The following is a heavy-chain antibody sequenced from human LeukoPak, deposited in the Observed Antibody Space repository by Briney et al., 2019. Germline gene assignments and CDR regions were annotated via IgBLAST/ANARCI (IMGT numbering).Heavy chain of an antibody. V-gene: IGHV4-4*07. D-gene: IGHD6-25*01. CDR3: AREHSGLEGYPDC. CDR2: IYASGNT. Sequence: SETLSLTCTISGGSINSYYWSWIRQPAGKGLEWIGRIYASGNTSFNPSLKSRAIMSVDTSKNQFSLKLSSVTAADTAVYYCAREHSGLEGYPDCWGQGTLVTVSS. CDR1: GGSINSYY. J-gene: IGHJ4*02.